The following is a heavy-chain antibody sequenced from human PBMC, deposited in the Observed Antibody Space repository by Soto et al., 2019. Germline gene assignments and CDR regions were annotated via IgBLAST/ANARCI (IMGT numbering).Heavy chain of an antibody. CDR1: GGSLSSSDYY. V-gene: IGHV4-30-4*01. CDR3: ARGGGISYSRSCFDY. Sequence: QVQLQESGPGLVKPSQTLSLTCTVSGGSLSSSDYYWSWIRQPPGKGLEWIGYIYYSGSTYYNPSLKSRVTMSVATSKNQFSLQRSSVTDADTAVYYGARGGGISYSRSCFDYWGQGTMVTVSS. D-gene: IGHD2-15*01. CDR2: IYYSGST. J-gene: IGHJ4*02.